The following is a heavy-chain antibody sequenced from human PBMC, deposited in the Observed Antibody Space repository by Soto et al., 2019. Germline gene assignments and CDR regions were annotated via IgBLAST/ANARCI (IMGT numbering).Heavy chain of an antibody. CDR3: ARDPIMVRGVLDQGWDYNWFDP. D-gene: IGHD3-10*01. CDR1: GGTFSSYA. J-gene: IGHJ5*02. V-gene: IGHV1-69*06. CDR2: IIPIFGTA. Sequence: QVQLVQSGAEVKKPGSSVKVSCKASGGTFSSYAISWVRQAPGQGLEWMGGIIPIFGTANYAQKFQGRVKITAEKATSTAYMELSSLRSDDTAVYYWARDPIMVRGVLDQGWDYNWFDPWGQGTLGNVSS.